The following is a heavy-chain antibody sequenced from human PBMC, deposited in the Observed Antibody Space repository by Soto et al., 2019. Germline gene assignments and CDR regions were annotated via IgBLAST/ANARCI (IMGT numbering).Heavy chain of an antibody. Sequence: GGSLGLSCAASGFTFRSYWMHWVRQVPGKGLVWVSRFNGDGSSTRYVDSVKGPFTISRDNAKNTLYLQLNSLRAEDTALYYCARGYSSGPDYWGQGTLVTVSS. CDR1: GFTFRSYW. CDR3: ARGYSSGPDY. CDR2: FNGDGSST. V-gene: IGHV3-74*01. D-gene: IGHD6-19*01. J-gene: IGHJ4*02.